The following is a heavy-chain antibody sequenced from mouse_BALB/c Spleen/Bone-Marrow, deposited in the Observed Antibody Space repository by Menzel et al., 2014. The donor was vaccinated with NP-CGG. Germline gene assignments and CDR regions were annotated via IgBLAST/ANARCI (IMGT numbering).Heavy chain of an antibody. V-gene: IGHV10-1*02. Sequence: EVKVVDSGGGLVQPKGSLKLSCAASGFTFNTYAMNWVRQAPGKGLEWVARIRSKSNNYATYYADSVKDRFTISRDDSQSMLYLQMNNLKTEDTAMYYCVTSTYFDVWGAGTTVTVSS. J-gene: IGHJ1*01. D-gene: IGHD6-1*01. CDR2: IRSKSNNYAT. CDR1: GFTFNTYA. CDR3: VTSTYFDV.